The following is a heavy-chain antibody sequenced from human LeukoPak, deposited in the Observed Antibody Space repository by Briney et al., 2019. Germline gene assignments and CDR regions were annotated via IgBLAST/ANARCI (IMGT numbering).Heavy chain of an antibody. Sequence: GGSLRLSCSGSASTFRSHWINWVRQAPGKGLEWVASINRDGSEKYYVDSVKGRFTISRDNSKNTLYLQMNGLKAEDTAVYYCAKDTRAAAVPDWGQGTLVTVSS. CDR2: INRDGSEK. CDR3: AKDTRAAAVPD. J-gene: IGHJ4*02. CDR1: ASTFRSHW. D-gene: IGHD6-13*01. V-gene: IGHV3-7*01.